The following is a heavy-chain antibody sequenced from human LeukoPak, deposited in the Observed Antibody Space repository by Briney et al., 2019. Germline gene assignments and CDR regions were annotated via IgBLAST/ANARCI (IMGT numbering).Heavy chain of an antibody. D-gene: IGHD3-16*01. CDR2: IWYDGSSK. CDR1: GLTFSNYG. CDR3: ARRRERGASDAFAF. J-gene: IGHJ3*01. Sequence: PGRSLRLSCAASGLTFSNYGMHWVRQAPGKGLEWVAVIWYDGSSKYYADSVKGRFTISRDNSKNTLYLQMNSLRAEDTAVYYCARRRERGASDAFAFWGQGTMVTVSS. V-gene: IGHV3-33*01.